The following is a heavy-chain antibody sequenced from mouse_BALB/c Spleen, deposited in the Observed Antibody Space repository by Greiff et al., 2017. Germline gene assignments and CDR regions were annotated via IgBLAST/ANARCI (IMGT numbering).Heavy chain of an antibody. V-gene: IGHV5-4*02. CDR2: ISDGGSYT. Sequence: EVQGVESGGGLVKPGGSLKLSCAASGFTFSYYYMYWVRQTPEKRLEWVATISDGGSYTYYPDSVKGRFTISTDNAKNNLYLQMSSLKSEDTAMYYCAREEFAYWGQGTLVTVSA. CDR1: GFTFSYYY. CDR3: AREEFAY. J-gene: IGHJ3*01.